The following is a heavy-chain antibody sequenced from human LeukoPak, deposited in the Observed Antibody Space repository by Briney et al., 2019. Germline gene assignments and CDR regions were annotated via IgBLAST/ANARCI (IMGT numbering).Heavy chain of an antibody. D-gene: IGHD2-15*01. J-gene: IGHJ4*02. Sequence: ASVKVSCKASGYTFTTYDINWVRRATGQGLEWMGWMNPNSGNTGYAQKFQGRVTTTRNTSITTAYMELSSLRSEDTAVYYCARGFNCSGGNCYDNFDYWGQGTLVTVSS. CDR1: GYTFTTYD. CDR3: ARGFNCSGGNCYDNFDY. CDR2: MNPNSGNT. V-gene: IGHV1-8*02.